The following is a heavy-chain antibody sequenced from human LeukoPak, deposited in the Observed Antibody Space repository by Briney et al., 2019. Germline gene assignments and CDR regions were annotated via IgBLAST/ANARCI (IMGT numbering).Heavy chain of an antibody. J-gene: IGHJ6*03. Sequence: SQTLSLTCTVSGGSISSYYWSWIRQPPGKGLEWIGYIYYSGSTNYNPSLKSRVTISVDTSKNQFSLKLSSVTAADTAVYYCARFYGLAAAGTGFSSDKKYYYYMDVWGKGTTVTVSS. V-gene: IGHV4-59*01. D-gene: IGHD6-13*01. CDR3: ARFYGLAAAGTGFSSDKKYYYYMDV. CDR1: GGSISSYY. CDR2: IYYSGST.